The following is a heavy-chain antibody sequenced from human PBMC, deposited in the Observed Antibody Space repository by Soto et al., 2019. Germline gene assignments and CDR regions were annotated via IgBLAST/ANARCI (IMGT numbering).Heavy chain of an antibody. CDR2: INTGNGHT. Sequence: ASVKVSCKASGYTFTAYGIHWVRQAPGQRLEWMGWINTGNGHTKYSQKFQGRVTITRDTSARTAYMELNSLRSEDTAVYYCASRGYDFWSGLDPWGQGTLVTVSS. V-gene: IGHV1-3*04. CDR3: ASRGYDFWSGLDP. D-gene: IGHD3-3*01. CDR1: GYTFTAYG. J-gene: IGHJ5*02.